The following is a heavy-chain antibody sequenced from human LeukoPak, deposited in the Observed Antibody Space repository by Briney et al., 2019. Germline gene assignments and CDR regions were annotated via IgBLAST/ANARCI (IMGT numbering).Heavy chain of an antibody. CDR1: GFILSTHG. V-gene: IGHV3-33*01. D-gene: IGHD1-26*01. CDR3: ARDLSFGSLDF. J-gene: IGHJ4*02. CDR2: TWYDGSRE. Sequence: GGSLRLSCAASGFILSTHGMHWVRQAPGKGLEWVAGTWYDGSREDYADSVKGRFTISRDMSKNTLNLQMNSLRVEDTAMFYCARDLSFGSLDFRGQGTLVTVSS.